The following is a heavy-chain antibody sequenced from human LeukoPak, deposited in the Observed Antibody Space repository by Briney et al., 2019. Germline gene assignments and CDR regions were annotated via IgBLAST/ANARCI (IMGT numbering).Heavy chain of an antibody. V-gene: IGHV1-2*02. CDR1: GYTFTGYY. D-gene: IGHD6-19*01. Sequence: EASVKVSCKASGYTFTGYYMHWVRQAPGQGLEWMGWINPNSGGTNYAQKFQGRVTMTRDTSISTAFMELSSLRSDDTALYYCARAQGIAVAGPYYFDYWGQGTLVTVSS. CDR3: ARAQGIAVAGPYYFDY. J-gene: IGHJ4*02. CDR2: INPNSGGT.